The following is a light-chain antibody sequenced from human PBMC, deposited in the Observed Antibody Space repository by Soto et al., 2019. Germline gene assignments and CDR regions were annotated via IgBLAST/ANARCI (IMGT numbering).Light chain of an antibody. CDR3: QVWDTSSDHPV. CDR2: DNR. V-gene: IGLV3-21*01. J-gene: IGLJ2*01. Sequence: SYELTQPPSVSVAPGQTASISCGGNNIGIKDVYWYQQQPGQAPVLVIYDNRDRPSGIPERFSGSNSGNTATLTISRVEAGDEADYYCQVWDTSSDHPVFCGGTKVTVL. CDR1: NIGIKD.